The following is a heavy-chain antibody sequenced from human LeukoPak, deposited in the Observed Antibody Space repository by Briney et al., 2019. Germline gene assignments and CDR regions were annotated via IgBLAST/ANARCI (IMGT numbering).Heavy chain of an antibody. CDR1: GFTFSSYG. CDR2: IWYDGSNK. D-gene: IGHD6-13*01. Sequence: GGSLRLSCAASGFTFSSYGMHWVRRAPGKGLEWVAVIWYDGSNKYYADSVKGRFTISRDNSKNTLYLQMNSLRAEDTAVYYCARDGGSSWLSDYWGQGTLVTVSS. V-gene: IGHV3-33*01. CDR3: ARDGGSSWLSDY. J-gene: IGHJ4*02.